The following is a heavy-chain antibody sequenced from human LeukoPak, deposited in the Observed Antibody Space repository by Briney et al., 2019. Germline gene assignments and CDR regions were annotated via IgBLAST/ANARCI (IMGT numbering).Heavy chain of an antibody. CDR3: ARAPDIVVVPAADDAFDI. CDR2: IIPILGIA. J-gene: IGHJ3*02. V-gene: IGHV1-69*04. D-gene: IGHD2-2*01. Sequence: ASVKVSCKASGGTFSSYAISWVRQAPGQGLEWMGRIIPILGIANYAQKLQGRVTMTTDTSTSTAYMELRSLRSDDTAVYYCARAPDIVVVPAADDAFDIWGQGTMVTVSS. CDR1: GGTFSSYA.